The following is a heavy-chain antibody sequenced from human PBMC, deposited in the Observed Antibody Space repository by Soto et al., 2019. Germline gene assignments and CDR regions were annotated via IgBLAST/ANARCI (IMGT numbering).Heavy chain of an antibody. CDR2: IYYSGST. J-gene: IGHJ5*02. CDR3: GGNHGVWGVINRFHP. CDR1: GGSVSSGSYY. V-gene: IGHV4-61*01. D-gene: IGHD3-10*01. Sequence: QVQLQESGPGLVKPSETLSLTCTVSGGSVSSGSYYWSWIRQPPGKGLEWIGYIYYSGSTNYNPSLKSRVNLTVDTSKEPFLPELRSVTGADTGVDYFGGNHGVWGVINRFHPWGQGTLVTVSS.